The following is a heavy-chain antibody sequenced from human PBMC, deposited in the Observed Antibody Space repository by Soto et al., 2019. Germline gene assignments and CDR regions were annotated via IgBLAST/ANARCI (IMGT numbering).Heavy chain of an antibody. J-gene: IGHJ6*03. V-gene: IGHV3-48*01. CDR2: ISSSSSTI. Sequence: GGSLRLSCAASGFTFSSYSMNWVRQAPGKGLEWVSYISSSSSTIYYADSVKGRFTISRDNAKNSLYLQMNSLRAEDTAVYYCARAARLRYFDWRQVGYYYYYYMDVWGKGTTVTVSS. CDR3: ARAARLRYFDWRQVGYYYYYYMDV. CDR1: GFTFSSYS. D-gene: IGHD3-9*01.